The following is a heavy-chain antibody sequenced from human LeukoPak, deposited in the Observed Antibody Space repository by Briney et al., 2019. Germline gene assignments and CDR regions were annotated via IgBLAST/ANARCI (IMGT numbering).Heavy chain of an antibody. J-gene: IGHJ6*02. CDR1: GFTFSSYA. CDR3: ARDGTPPSKEWLLSYYYYGMDV. D-gene: IGHD3-3*01. V-gene: IGHV3-30-3*01. CDR2: ISYDGGNK. Sequence: GGSLRLSCAASGFTFSSYAMHWVRQAPGKGLEWVAVISYDGGNKYYADSVKGRFTISRDNSKNTLYLQMNSLRAEDTAVYYCARDGTPPSKEWLLSYYYYGMDVWGQGTTVTVSS.